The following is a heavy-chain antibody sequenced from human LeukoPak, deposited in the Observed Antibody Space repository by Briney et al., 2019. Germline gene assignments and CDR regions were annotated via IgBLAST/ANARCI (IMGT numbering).Heavy chain of an antibody. CDR1: GYTFTSYD. CDR2: MNPNSGNT. CDR3: ARGGIAVAGIYYYYYMDV. V-gene: IGHV1-8*03. D-gene: IGHD6-19*01. Sequence: ASVKVSLKGSGYTFTSYDFNWVRQANAPGLEWMGFMNPNSGNTSYPQKFQGRVTITRNTSISTAYMELRSLRSEDTAVDYCARGGIAVAGIYYYYYMDVWGKGTTVTVSS. J-gene: IGHJ6*03.